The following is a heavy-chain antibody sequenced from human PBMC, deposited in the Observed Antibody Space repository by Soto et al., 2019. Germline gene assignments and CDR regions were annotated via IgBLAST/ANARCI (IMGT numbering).Heavy chain of an antibody. D-gene: IGHD4-17*01. CDR2: IYYSGST. J-gene: IGHJ4*02. V-gene: IGHV4-31*03. CDR1: GGSISSGGYY. Sequence: PSETLSVTCTVSGGSISSGGYYWSWIRQHPGKGLEWIGYIYYSGSTYYNPSLKSRVTISVDTSKNQFSLKLSSVTAADTAVYYCATLTTVTTFDYWGQGTLVTVSS. CDR3: ATLTTVTTFDY.